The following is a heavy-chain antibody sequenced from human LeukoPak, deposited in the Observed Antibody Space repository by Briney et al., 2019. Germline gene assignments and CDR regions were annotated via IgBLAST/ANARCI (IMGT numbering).Heavy chain of an antibody. V-gene: IGHV4-31*03. Sequence: TSETLSLTCTVSGGSISSGGYYWSWIRQHPGKGLEWIGYIYYSGSTYYNPSLKSRVTISVDTSKNQFSLKLSSVTAADTAVYYCARDLPGYSCSWPRRNYYYGMDVWGQGTTVTVSS. CDR2: IYYSGST. CDR1: GGSISSGGYY. D-gene: IGHD6-13*01. J-gene: IGHJ6*02. CDR3: ARDLPGYSCSWPRRNYYYGMDV.